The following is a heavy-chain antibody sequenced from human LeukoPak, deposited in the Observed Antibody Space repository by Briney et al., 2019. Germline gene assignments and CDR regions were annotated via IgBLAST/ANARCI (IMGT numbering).Heavy chain of an antibody. J-gene: IGHJ3*02. V-gene: IGHV1-2*02. CDR1: GYTFGAYY. CDR2: INPNSGGT. Sequence: GASVKVSCKASGYTFGAYYMHWVRQAPGQGLEWMGWINPNSGGTNFAQKFQGRVIMTSDTSITTAYMEMSRLTSDDTAVYYCARDLYYGSGIHAFDIWGQGTMVTVSP. CDR3: ARDLYYGSGIHAFDI. D-gene: IGHD3-10*01.